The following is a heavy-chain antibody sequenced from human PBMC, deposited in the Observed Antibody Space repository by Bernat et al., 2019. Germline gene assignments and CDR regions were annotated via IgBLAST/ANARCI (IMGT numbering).Heavy chain of an antibody. CDR1: GYTFTSYY. D-gene: IGHD3-22*01. CDR3: ARDNYYDSMSLYYGMDV. J-gene: IGHJ6*02. Sequence: QVQLVQSGAEVKKPGASVKVSCKASGYTFTSYYMHWVRQAPGQGLEWMGIINPSGGSTSYAQKFQGRVTMTRDTSTSTVYMELSSLRSEDTAMYYCARDNYYDSMSLYYGMDVWGQGTTVTVSS. V-gene: IGHV1-46*01. CDR2: INPSGGST.